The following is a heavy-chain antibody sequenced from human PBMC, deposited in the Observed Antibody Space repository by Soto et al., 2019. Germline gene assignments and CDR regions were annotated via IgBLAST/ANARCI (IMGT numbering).Heavy chain of an antibody. CDR2: IYYSGST. J-gene: IGHJ4*02. CDR1: GGSVSSGSYY. CDR3: ARGGRMYSSSWFDY. D-gene: IGHD6-13*01. V-gene: IGHV4-61*01. Sequence: SETLSLTCTVSGGSVSSGSYYWSWIRQPPGKGLEWIGYIYYSGSTNYNPSLKSRVTISVDTSKNQFSLKLSSVTAADTAVYYCARGGRMYSSSWFDYWGQGTLVTVSS.